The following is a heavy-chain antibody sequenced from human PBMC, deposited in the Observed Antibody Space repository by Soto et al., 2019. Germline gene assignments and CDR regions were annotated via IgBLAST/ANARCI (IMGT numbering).Heavy chain of an antibody. CDR2: INSDGSST. D-gene: IGHD3-22*01. J-gene: IGHJ4*02. Sequence: EVQLVESGGGLVQPGGSLRLSCAASGFTFSSYWMHWVRQAPGKGLVWVSRINSDGSSTSYADSVKGRFTISSDNAKNTLYVQMNSPRAEDTAVYFCARDRYCYDSSGYFTRAFWGQGTLVTVSS. V-gene: IGHV3-74*01. CDR1: GFTFSSYW. CDR3: ARDRYCYDSSGYFTRAF.